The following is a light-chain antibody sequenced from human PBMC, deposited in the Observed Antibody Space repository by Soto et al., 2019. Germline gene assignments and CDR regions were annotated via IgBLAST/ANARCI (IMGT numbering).Light chain of an antibody. J-gene: IGKJ2*01. Sequence: PGERATLSCRASRSFSGSYLAWYQQKPGQAPRLLIYAASSRATGIPDRFSGSKSGTDFTLTISRLEPEDSAVYYCQQYGSSPPYTFGQGTKLEIK. V-gene: IGKV3-20*01. CDR1: RSFSGSY. CDR3: QQYGSSPPYT. CDR2: AAS.